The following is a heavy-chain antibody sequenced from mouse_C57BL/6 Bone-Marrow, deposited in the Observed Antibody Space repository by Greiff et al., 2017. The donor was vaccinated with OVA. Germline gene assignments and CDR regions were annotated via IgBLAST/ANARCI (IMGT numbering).Heavy chain of an antibody. J-gene: IGHJ2*01. V-gene: IGHV5-6*02. Sequence: VKLMESGGDLVKPGGSLKLSCAASGFTFSSYGMSWVRQTPDKRLEWVATISSGGSYTYYPDSVKGRFTISRDNAKNTLYLQMSSLKSEDTAMYYCARLTTVPFDYWGQGTTLTVSS. CDR3: ARLTTVPFDY. D-gene: IGHD1-1*01. CDR1: GFTFSSYG. CDR2: ISSGGSYT.